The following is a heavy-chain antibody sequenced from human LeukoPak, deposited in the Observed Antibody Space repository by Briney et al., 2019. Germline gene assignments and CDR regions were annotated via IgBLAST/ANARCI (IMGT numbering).Heavy chain of an antibody. D-gene: IGHD5-18*01. CDR2: IWYDGSNK. V-gene: IGHV3-33*01. Sequence: PGGSLRLSCAASGFTLSSYGMHWVRQAPGKGLEWVAVIWYDGSNKYYADSVKGRFTISRDNSKNTLYLQMNSLRVEDTAVYYRAREGRDTAGSRLAEDVWGKGTTVTVSS. CDR1: GFTLSSYG. J-gene: IGHJ6*04. CDR3: AREGRDTAGSRLAEDV.